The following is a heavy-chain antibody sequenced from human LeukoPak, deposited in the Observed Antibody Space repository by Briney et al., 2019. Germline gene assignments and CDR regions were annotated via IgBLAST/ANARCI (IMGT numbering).Heavy chain of an antibody. Sequence: GGSVTLFCSPWGFTFRSYAMMGVRQAPAKGVEGVSAISGSGGNTYYAHSEKGRFTISRDNSQNTLSLQMNSLRAEDTAVYYCAKCWVSGSYGGYFDYWGQGTLVTVSS. CDR2: ISGSGGNT. D-gene: IGHD3-10*01. V-gene: IGHV3-23*01. CDR3: AKCWVSGSYGGYFDY. J-gene: IGHJ4*02. CDR1: GFTFRSYA.